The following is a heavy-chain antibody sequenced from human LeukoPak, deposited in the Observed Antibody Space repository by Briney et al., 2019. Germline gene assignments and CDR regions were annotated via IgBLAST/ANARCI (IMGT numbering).Heavy chain of an antibody. J-gene: IGHJ3*01. D-gene: IGHD6-6*01. CDR3: ARSSYSSSSSV. Sequence: GGSLRLSCAASGFTFSSYWMSWSRQAPGKGLEWVASINSDGSEGYYADVVKGRFTISRDNAKNSLYLQINSLRAEDTAVYYCARSSYSSSSSVWGQGTMVTVSS. CDR1: GFTFSSYW. V-gene: IGHV3-7*03. CDR2: INSDGSEG.